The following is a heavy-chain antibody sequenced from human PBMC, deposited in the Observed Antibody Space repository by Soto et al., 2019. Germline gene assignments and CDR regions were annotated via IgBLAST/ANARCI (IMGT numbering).Heavy chain of an antibody. CDR2: MNPNSGNT. D-gene: IGHD3-22*01. J-gene: IGHJ5*02. V-gene: IGHV1-8*01. CDR3: ARSSGYDSSSGYNWFDX. CDR1: GYTFTSYD. Sequence: GASVKVSCKASGYTFTSYDINWVRQATGQGLEWMGWMNPNSGNTGYAQKFQGRVTMTRNTSISTAYMELSSLRSEDTAVYYCARSSGYDSSSGYNWFDXSGQGTLVTVSS.